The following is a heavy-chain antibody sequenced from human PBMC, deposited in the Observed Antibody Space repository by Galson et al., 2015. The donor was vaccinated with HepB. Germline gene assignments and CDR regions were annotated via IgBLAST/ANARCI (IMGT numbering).Heavy chain of an antibody. CDR3: ARDGGVPHSSDSSGSFDY. J-gene: IGHJ4*02. V-gene: IGHV3-30*02. CDR1: GFAFSNYG. Sequence: SLRLSCATSGFAFSNYGLHWVRQAPGKGLEWVAFIRSDNTDKYYADSVKGRFTISRDTSMNTVSLQMNSLRAEDTAIYYCARDGGVPHSSDSSGSFDYWGQGTLVTVS. D-gene: IGHD3-22*01. CDR2: IRSDNTDK.